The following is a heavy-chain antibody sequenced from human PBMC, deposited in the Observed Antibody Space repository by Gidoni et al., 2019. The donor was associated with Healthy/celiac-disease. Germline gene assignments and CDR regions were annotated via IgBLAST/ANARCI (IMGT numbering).Heavy chain of an antibody. Sequence: EVQLVESGGVVVQPGGSLRLSCAASGFTFDDYTMHWVRQAPGKGLEWVSLISWDGGSTYYADSVKGRFTISRDNSKNSLYLQMNSLRTEDTALYYCAKDIARWRKGRDAFDIWGQGTMVTVSS. V-gene: IGHV3-43*01. CDR2: ISWDGGST. CDR1: GFTFDDYT. D-gene: IGHD2-8*02. J-gene: IGHJ3*02. CDR3: AKDIARWRKGRDAFDI.